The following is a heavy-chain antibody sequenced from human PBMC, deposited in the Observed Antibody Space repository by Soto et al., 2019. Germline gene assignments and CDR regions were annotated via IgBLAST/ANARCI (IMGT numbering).Heavy chain of an antibody. CDR1: VYPFTNYA. CDR2: INAGNGNT. Sequence: ASWKDSCQDSVYPFTNYAMQLVSQAPGTRPEWVGWINAGNGNTKYSHKFQGRGTMTTDTSTSTAYMELRSLRSDDTAVYYCARDRSHREQQLVKGDYWGQGTLVTVSS. CDR3: ARDRSHREQQLVKGDY. D-gene: IGHD6-13*01. J-gene: IGHJ4*02. V-gene: IGHV1-3*01.